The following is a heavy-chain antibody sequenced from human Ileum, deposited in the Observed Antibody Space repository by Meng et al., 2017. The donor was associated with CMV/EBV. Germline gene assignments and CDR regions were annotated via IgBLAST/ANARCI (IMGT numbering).Heavy chain of an antibody. J-gene: IGHJ4*02. D-gene: IGHD2/OR15-2a*01. CDR1: VDSVSSANYF. V-gene: IGHV4-30-4*08. CDR3: ATRVPNSVNFYAVFDY. CDR2: ISYSGSA. Sequence: VPLRASGPRLFKPSPTLSPTCTVSVDSVSSANYFWSWIRQSPGKGLEWIGYISYSGSAYYNPSLKSRITISLDTSKNQLSLRLTSVSAADSAVYYCATRVPNSVNFYAVFDYWGQGTLVTVSS.